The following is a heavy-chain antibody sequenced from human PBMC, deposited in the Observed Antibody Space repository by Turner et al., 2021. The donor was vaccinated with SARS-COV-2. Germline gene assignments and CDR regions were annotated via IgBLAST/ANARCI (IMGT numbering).Heavy chain of an antibody. CDR2: VDSGGTT. D-gene: IGHD4-17*01. Sequence: QLQLQESGPRLVKPSETLSSTCTVPGDSIAGSAYYWGCIRQSPAKGLEWIGTVDSGGTTYYKPSLKRRITLSVDTSTNHFYLNLYSVTAADTAVYYCVRLSLVYGDYAEYWGQGALVTVSS. CDR3: VRLSLVYGDYAEY. J-gene: IGHJ4*02. CDR1: GDSIAGSAYY. V-gene: IGHV4-39*02.